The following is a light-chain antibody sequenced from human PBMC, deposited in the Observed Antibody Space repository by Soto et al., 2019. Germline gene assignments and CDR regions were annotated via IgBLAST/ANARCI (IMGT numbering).Light chain of an antibody. V-gene: IGLV2-18*02. CDR2: EVS. Sequence: QSALTQPPSVSGSPGQSVTISCTGTSTDFVSYNRVSWYQQPPGTAPKLMIYEVSKRPSGVPDRFSGSKSGSTASLTISGLQAADEADYYCSSFSSITREVFGGGTKLTVL. CDR1: STDFVSYNR. CDR3: SSFSSITREV. J-gene: IGLJ2*01.